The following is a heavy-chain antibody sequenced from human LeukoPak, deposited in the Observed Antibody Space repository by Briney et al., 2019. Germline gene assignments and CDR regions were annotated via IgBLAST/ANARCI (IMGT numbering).Heavy chain of an antibody. CDR2: ISAYNGNT. Sequence: ASVKVSCKASGYTFTSYGISWVRQAPGQGLEWMGWISAYNGNTNFAQKLQGRVTMTTDTSTSTAYMELRSLRSDDTAVYYCAGVPPGWDSSPFDYWGQGTLVTVSS. V-gene: IGHV1-18*01. J-gene: IGHJ4*02. CDR1: GYTFTSYG. D-gene: IGHD3-22*01. CDR3: AGVPPGWDSSPFDY.